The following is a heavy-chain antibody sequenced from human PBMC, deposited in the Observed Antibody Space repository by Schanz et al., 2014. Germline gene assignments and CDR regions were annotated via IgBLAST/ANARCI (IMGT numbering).Heavy chain of an antibody. CDR2: ISSGGRNI. Sequence: EVQLVESGGGLVKPGESLRLSCAASGFIFSAYTMNWVRQAPGKGLEWVSSISSGGRNISYADSLKGRFTISRDNSKNTLYLQMNSLRSEDTAVYYCAKDVDFWSGYYLDYWGQGTLVTVSS. D-gene: IGHD3-3*01. J-gene: IGHJ4*02. CDR1: GFIFSAYT. V-gene: IGHV3-21*01. CDR3: AKDVDFWSGYYLDY.